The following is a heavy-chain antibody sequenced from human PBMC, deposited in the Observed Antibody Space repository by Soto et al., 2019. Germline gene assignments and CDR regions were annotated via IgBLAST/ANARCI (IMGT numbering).Heavy chain of an antibody. CDR2: INAGNGNT. Sequence: GASVKVSCKASGYTFTSYAMHWVRQAPGQRLEWMGWINAGNGNTKYSQKFQGRVTITRDTSASTAYMELSSLRSEDTAVYYCAMEGAEAVPAAMFSQEYYFDYWGQGTLVTVSS. CDR1: GYTFTSYA. V-gene: IGHV1-3*01. CDR3: AMEGAEAVPAAMFSQEYYFDY. J-gene: IGHJ4*02. D-gene: IGHD2-2*01.